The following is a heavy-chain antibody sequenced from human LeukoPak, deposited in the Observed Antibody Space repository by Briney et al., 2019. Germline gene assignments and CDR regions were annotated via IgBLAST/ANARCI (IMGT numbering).Heavy chain of an antibody. CDR3: ARNGVGYNDSSSYDNFQH. D-gene: IGHD3-22*01. CDR2: INPNSGGT. CDR1: GYTFTGYY. V-gene: IGHV1-2*02. J-gene: IGHJ1*01. Sequence: ASVKVSCKASGYTFTGYYMHWVRQAPGQGLEWMGWINPNSGGTNYAQKFQGRVTMTRDTSISTAYMELGRLGSDDTAVYYCARNGVGYNDSSSYDNFQHWGQGTLVTVSS.